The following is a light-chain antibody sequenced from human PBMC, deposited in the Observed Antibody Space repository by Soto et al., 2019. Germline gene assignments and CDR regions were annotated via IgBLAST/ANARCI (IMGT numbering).Light chain of an antibody. V-gene: IGKV3-20*01. CDR2: GVS. Sequence: EIVLTQSPATLSLSPGESATLSCRASQSVKSSYLAWHRQTPGQAPRLLLYGVSNRATGIPDRFNASGSGTDFTLTITKLEPEDFAVYYCQQYGSSPTLGQGTRLEIK. J-gene: IGKJ5*01. CDR1: QSVKSSY. CDR3: QQYGSSPT.